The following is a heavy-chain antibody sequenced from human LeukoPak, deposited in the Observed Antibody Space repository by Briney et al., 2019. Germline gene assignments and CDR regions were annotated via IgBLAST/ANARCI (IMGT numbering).Heavy chain of an antibody. V-gene: IGHV3-48*02. J-gene: IGHJ6*02. D-gene: IGHD3-10*01. CDR1: GFSFSSYS. CDR2: ISSSSSTI. Sequence: GGSLRLSCAASGFSFSSYSMNWVRQAPGKGLEWVSYISSSSSTIYYADSVQGRFTISRDNANNSLYLQMNSLRDEDTALYDCENIIPPRGLQKDYYYFYGMDVWGQGTTVTVSS. CDR3: ENIIPPRGLQKDYYYFYGMDV.